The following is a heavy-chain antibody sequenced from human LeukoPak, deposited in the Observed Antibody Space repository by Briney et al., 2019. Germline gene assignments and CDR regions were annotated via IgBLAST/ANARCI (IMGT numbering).Heavy chain of an antibody. Sequence: GESLKISCKGSGYSFTSYWIGWVRQMPGRGLECMGVISPGDSDTRYSPSFQGQVTISADKSISTAYLQWSSLKASDTAMYFCARLSRGYGNDNEAYYFDYWGQGTLVTVSS. CDR2: ISPGDSDT. V-gene: IGHV5-51*01. J-gene: IGHJ4*02. CDR1: GYSFTSYW. D-gene: IGHD6-25*01. CDR3: ARLSRGYGNDNEAYYFDY.